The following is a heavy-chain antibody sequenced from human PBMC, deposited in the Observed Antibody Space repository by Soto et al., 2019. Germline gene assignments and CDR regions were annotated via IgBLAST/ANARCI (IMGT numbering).Heavy chain of an antibody. CDR2: INHSGST. V-gene: IGHV4-34*01. D-gene: IGHD6-6*01. Sequence: SETLSLTCAVYGGSFSGHYWSWIRQPPGKGLEWIGEINHSGSTNYNPSLKSRVTISVDTSKNQFSLKLSSVTAADTAVYYCARGQEYSSSSGYFDYWGQGTLVTVSS. CDR1: GGSFSGHY. J-gene: IGHJ4*02. CDR3: ARGQEYSSSSGYFDY.